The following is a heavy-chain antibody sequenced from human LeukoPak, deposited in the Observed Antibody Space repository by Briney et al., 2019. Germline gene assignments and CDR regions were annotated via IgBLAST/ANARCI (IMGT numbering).Heavy chain of an antibody. CDR2: IKQDGSEK. D-gene: IGHD3-22*01. V-gene: IGHV3-7*01. CDR3: ARDRYYYDSSGYYYLFDY. Sequence: GGSLRLSCAASGFTFSSYWMSWVRQAPGKGLEWVANIKQDGSEKYYVDSVKGRFTISRDNAKNSLYLQMNSLRAEDTAVHYCARDRYYYDSSGYYYLFDYWGQGTLVTVSS. J-gene: IGHJ4*02. CDR1: GFTFSSYW.